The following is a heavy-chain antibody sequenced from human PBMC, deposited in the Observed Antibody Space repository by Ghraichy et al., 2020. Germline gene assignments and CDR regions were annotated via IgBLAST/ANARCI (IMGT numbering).Heavy chain of an antibody. CDR2: IKHDGSEK. D-gene: IGHD6-13*01. CDR1: GFTFSSYW. V-gene: IGHV3-7*01. J-gene: IGHJ6*03. Sequence: ESLNISCAASGFTFSSYWMSWVRQAPGKGLEWVANIKHDGSEKYYVDSVKGRFTISRDNAKNSLYLQMNSLRAEDTAVYYCARAVASSWYERYSYYYMDVWGKGTTVTVSS. CDR3: ARAVASSWYERYSYYYMDV.